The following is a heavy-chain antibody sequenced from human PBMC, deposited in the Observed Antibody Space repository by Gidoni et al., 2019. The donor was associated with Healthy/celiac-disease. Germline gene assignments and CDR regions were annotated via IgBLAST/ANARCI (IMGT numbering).Heavy chain of an antibody. CDR1: GGSISSGDYY. V-gene: IGHV4-30-4*01. CDR2: IYYSGST. J-gene: IGHJ6*02. Sequence: QVQLQESGPGLVKPSQTLSLTCTVSGGSISSGDYYWSWIRQPPGKGLEWIGYIYYSGSTYYNPSLKSRVTISVDTSKNQFSLKLSSVTAADTAVYYCAREPDTAMVKKDYYYGMDVWGQGTTVTVSS. D-gene: IGHD5-18*01. CDR3: AREPDTAMVKKDYYYGMDV.